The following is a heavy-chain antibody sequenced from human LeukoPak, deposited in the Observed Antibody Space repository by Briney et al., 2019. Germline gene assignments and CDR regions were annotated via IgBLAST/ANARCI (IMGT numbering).Heavy chain of an antibody. CDR3: ARHPPQEPGVPAFAFDI. CDR1: GYTFTGYY. V-gene: IGHV1-2*06. CDR2: INPNSGGP. Sequence: ASVKVSCQASGYTFTGYYMHWVRQAPGQGLEWMGRINPNSGGPNYAQKLQGRATMTRDTSISTAYMELSRLRSDDTAVYDCARHPPQEPGVPAFAFDIWGQGTMVTVSS. J-gene: IGHJ3*02. D-gene: IGHD1-26*01.